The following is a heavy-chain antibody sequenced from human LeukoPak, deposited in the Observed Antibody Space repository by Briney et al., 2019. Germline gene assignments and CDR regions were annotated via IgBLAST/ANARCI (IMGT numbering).Heavy chain of an antibody. CDR3: AREFYYGSGDIDYYYYYMDV. D-gene: IGHD3-10*01. CDR1: GYTFTGYY. Sequence: ASVKVSCKASGYTFTGYYMHWVRQAPGQGLEWMGWINPNSGGTNYAQKLQGRVTMTTDTSTSTAYMELRSLRSDDTAVYYCAREFYYGSGDIDYYYYYMDVWGKGTTVTISS. CDR2: INPNSGGT. J-gene: IGHJ6*03. V-gene: IGHV1-2*02.